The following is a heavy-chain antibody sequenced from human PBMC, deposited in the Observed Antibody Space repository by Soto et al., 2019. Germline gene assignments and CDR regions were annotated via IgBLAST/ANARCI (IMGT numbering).Heavy chain of an antibody. CDR3: ARGPSRYCSSTSCYKADP. Sequence: SETLSLTCAVYGGSFSGYYWSWIRQPPGKGLEWIGEINHSGSTNYNPSLKSRVTISVDTSKNQFSLKLSSVTAADTAVYYCARGPSRYCSSTSCYKADPWGQGTLVTVPQ. V-gene: IGHV4-34*01. D-gene: IGHD2-2*02. J-gene: IGHJ5*02. CDR1: GGSFSGYY. CDR2: INHSGST.